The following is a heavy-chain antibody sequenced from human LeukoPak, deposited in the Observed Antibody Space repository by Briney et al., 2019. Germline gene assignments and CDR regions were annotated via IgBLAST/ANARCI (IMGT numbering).Heavy chain of an antibody. CDR2: IYSGGNT. V-gene: IGHV3-53*01. CDR3: ARQCGGNSFYYMDV. CDR1: GFTVSSNY. J-gene: IGHJ6*03. Sequence: PGGSLRLSCAASGFTVSSNYMSWVRQAPGKGLEWVSVIYSGGNTYYADSVKGRFTISRDNSKNTLYLQMNSLRAEDTAMYYCARQCGGNSFYYMDVWGKGTTVTVSS. D-gene: IGHD4-23*01.